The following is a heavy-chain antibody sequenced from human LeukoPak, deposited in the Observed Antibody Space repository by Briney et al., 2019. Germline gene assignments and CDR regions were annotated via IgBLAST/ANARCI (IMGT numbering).Heavy chain of an antibody. V-gene: IGHV3-30-3*01. Sequence: GGSLRLYCAASGFTFSSYAMHWVRQAPGKGLEWVAVISYDGSNKYYADSVKGRFTISRDNSKNTLYLQMNSLRAEDTAVYYCARGEVVTAPFDYWGQGTLVTVSS. CDR3: ARGEVVTAPFDY. CDR1: GFTFSSYA. CDR2: ISYDGSNK. J-gene: IGHJ4*02. D-gene: IGHD2-21*02.